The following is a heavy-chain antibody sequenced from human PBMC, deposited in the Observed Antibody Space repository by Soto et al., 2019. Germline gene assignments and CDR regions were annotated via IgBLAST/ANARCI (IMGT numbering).Heavy chain of an antibody. J-gene: IGHJ4*02. D-gene: IGHD2-2*02. CDR3: AKSPDFFCSSANCYRYYFDY. CDR2: MEPSTGRT. V-gene: IGHV1-8*01. Sequence: ASVKVSCKASGYSFTSLDINWVRQTAGQGLEWMGWMEPSTGRTGYAQKFQGRVTMTRDTSINTAYMELTTLTSDDTAFYYCAKSPDFFCSSANCYRYYFDYWSQGTLVTVSS. CDR1: GYSFTSLD.